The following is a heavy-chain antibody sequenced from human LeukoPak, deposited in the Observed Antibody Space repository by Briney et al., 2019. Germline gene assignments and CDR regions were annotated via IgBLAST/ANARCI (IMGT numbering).Heavy chain of an antibody. CDR3: VKDFGRIRGAPDS. D-gene: IGHD1-26*01. V-gene: IGHV3-64D*06. CDR2: ISGSGNGFSI. CDR1: GFVFTIYT. Sequence: GGSLRLSCSASGFVFTIYTMYWVRQAPGKGPEYVSTISGSGNGFSIYYADSVKGRFTISRDDSKSILYLQMNGLRSEDTAVYYCVKDFGRIRGAPDSWGQGTLVTVSS. J-gene: IGHJ4*02.